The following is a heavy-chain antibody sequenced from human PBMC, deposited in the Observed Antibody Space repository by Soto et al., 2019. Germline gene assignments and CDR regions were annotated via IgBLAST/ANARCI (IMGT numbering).Heavy chain of an antibody. V-gene: IGHV3-48*02. CDR1: GFTFSSYS. CDR3: SWWLSPY. CDR2: ISSSSSSI. D-gene: IGHD2-8*02. J-gene: IGHJ4*02. Sequence: GGSLRLSCAASGFTFSSYSMNWVRQAPGKGLEWVSYISSSSSSIFYADSVKGRFTISRDNAKNTLYLQMNSLRDEDTAVYYCSWWLSPYWGQGTLVTVSS.